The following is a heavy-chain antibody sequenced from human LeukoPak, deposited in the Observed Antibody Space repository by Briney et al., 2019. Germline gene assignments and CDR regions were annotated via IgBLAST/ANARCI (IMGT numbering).Heavy chain of an antibody. CDR3: ARDLDYNWNYGGVNYMDV. V-gene: IGHV3-7*01. J-gene: IGHJ6*03. CDR2: IKQDGSEK. CDR1: GFTFSSYW. Sequence: GGSPRLSCAASGFTFSSYWMSWVRQAPGKGREWVANIKQDGSEKYYVDSVEGRFTISRDNAKNTLYLQMGSLRAEDMAVYYCARDLDYNWNYGGVNYMDVWGQGTTVTVSS. D-gene: IGHD1-7*01.